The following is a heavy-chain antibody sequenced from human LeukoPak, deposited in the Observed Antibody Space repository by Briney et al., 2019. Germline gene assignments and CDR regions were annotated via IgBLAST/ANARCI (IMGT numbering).Heavy chain of an antibody. J-gene: IGHJ4*02. CDR1: GFTSSSYG. CDR3: AREKRGSYDY. CDR2: IWYDGSNK. V-gene: IGHV3-33*01. Sequence: PGRSLRLSCAASGFTSSSYGMHWVRQAPGKGLEWVAVIWYDGSNKYYADSVKGRFTISRDNSKNTLYLQMNSLRAEDTAVYYCAREKRGSYDYWGQGTLVTVSS. D-gene: IGHD1-26*01.